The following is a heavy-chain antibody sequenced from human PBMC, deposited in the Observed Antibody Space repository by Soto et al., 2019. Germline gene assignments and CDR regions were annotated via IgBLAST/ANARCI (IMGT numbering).Heavy chain of an antibody. CDR2: IYSAGAT. CDR3: AREFSGTYYTHAAFDI. D-gene: IGHD1-26*01. V-gene: IGHV3-53*01. J-gene: IGHJ3*02. Sequence: EVQLVESGGGLIQPGGSLRLSCAASGFTVSTNYMSWVRQAPGKGLEWVSIIYSAGATYYADSVKGRFTISRDNSKDTLYRQMNSLRAEDTAVYYCAREFSGTYYTHAAFDIWGQGTMVTVSS. CDR1: GFTVSTNY.